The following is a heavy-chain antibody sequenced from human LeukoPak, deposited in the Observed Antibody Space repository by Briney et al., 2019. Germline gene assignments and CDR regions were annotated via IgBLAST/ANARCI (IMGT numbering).Heavy chain of an antibody. CDR2: ISAYNGNT. CDR3: ARYFGEGRDTNGFDD. D-gene: IGHD2-8*01. J-gene: IGHJ4*01. Sequence: ASVTVSCKAYGYTFTSYGIHWVRQAPGQGLEWMGWISAYNGNTNYAQKLQGRVTMTTDTSTSTAYMELRRLRSDDTAVYYCARYFGEGRDTNGFDDWGQGTLVTVSS. V-gene: IGHV1-18*01. CDR1: GYTFTSYG.